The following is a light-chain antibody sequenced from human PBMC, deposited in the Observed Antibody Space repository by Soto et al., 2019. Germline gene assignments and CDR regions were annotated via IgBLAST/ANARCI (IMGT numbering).Light chain of an antibody. Sequence: ETVLTQSPGTLSLSPGERATLSCRASQSVASTYLAWYQQKPGQAPRLLIYPADTRATGIPDRFSGSGSGTDFTLTISGLEAEDFAVYYCQQYGYSSLTFGGGTKVEIK. CDR3: QQYGYSSLT. V-gene: IGKV3-20*01. CDR2: PAD. CDR1: QSVASTY. J-gene: IGKJ4*01.